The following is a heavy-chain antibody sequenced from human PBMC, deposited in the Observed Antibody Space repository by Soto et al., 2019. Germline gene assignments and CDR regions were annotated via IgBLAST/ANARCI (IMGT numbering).Heavy chain of an antibody. CDR2: TYNSRRT. CDR1: GGSISSGGYY. J-gene: IGHJ5*02. Sequence: QVQLQESGPGLVQPSQTLSLTCTVSGGSISSGGYYWSWIRQRPGKGLEWIGYTYNSRRTYYNPSLGSRITISVDTSKNQSPLKLSSVTAADTAVYYCARDPSPWGQGTLVTVSS. V-gene: IGHV4-31*03. CDR3: ARDPSP.